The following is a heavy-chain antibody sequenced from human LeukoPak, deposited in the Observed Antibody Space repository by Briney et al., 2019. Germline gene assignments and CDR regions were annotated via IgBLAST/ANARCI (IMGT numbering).Heavy chain of an antibody. CDR2: INSNSGGT. Sequence: GASVKVSCKASGYTFTGYYMHWVRQAPGQGLEWMGWINSNSGGTNYAQKFQGRVTMTRDTSISTAYMELSKLRSDDTAVYYCARFDSSGYDPFDYWGQGTLVTVSS. D-gene: IGHD3-22*01. CDR3: ARFDSSGYDPFDY. V-gene: IGHV1-2*02. CDR1: GYTFTGYY. J-gene: IGHJ4*02.